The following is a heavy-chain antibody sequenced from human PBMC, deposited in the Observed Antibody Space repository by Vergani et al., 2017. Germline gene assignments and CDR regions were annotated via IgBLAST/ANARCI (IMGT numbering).Heavy chain of an antibody. CDR3: ARGPRGWYFAAFDI. V-gene: IGHV1-3*01. CDR2: INAGNGNT. J-gene: IGHJ3*02. D-gene: IGHD6-19*01. CDR1: GYTFTSYA. Sequence: QVQLVQSGAEVKKPGASVKVSCKASGYTFTSYAMHWVRQAPGQRLEWMGWINAGNGNTKYSQKFQGRVTITRDTSASTAYMELSSLRSEDTAVYYCARGPRGWYFAAFDIWGQRTMVTVSS.